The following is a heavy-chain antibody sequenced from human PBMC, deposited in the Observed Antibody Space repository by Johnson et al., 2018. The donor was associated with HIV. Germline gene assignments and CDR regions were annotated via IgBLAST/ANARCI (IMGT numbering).Heavy chain of an antibody. CDR2: IYSGGST. CDR1: GFTVSSNY. V-gene: IGHV3-66*01. CDR3: TTNAFDI. Sequence: VLLVESGGGLVQPGGSLRLSCAASGFTVSSNYMSWVRQAPGKGLEWVSVIYSGGSTYYTDSVKGRFTISRDNSKNTLYLQMNSLRAMDYDYVWGTTNAFDIWGQGTLVTVSS. J-gene: IGHJ3*02. D-gene: IGHD3-16*01.